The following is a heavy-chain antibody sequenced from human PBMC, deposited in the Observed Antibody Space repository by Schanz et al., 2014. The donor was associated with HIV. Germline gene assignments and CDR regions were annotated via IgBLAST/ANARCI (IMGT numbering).Heavy chain of an antibody. CDR3: ARARAKIEGRPVGNWFDP. D-gene: IGHD6-6*01. J-gene: IGHJ5*02. CDR1: GGTFNNYA. Sequence: QEPLVQSGAAVRKPGSSVTVSCKTSGGTFNNYALNWVRQAPGQGLEWMGGIIPVFGTANYAQKFQGRVTINADQSTTTVYMYLSSLRSDDTAVYFCARARAKIEGRPVGNWFDPWGQGTLVSVSS. V-gene: IGHV1-69*01. CDR2: IIPVFGTA.